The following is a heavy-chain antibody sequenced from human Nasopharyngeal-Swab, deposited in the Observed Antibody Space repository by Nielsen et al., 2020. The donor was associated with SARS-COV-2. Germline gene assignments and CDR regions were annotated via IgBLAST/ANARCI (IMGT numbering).Heavy chain of an antibody. Sequence: LSLTCAASGFTFSSYEMNWVRQAPGKGLEWVSYITSSGSTIYYADSVKGRFSISRDNAKNSLFLQMNSLRAEDTAVYYCARGLGEVADYWGQGALVTVSS. CDR3: ARGLGEVADY. V-gene: IGHV3-48*03. CDR2: ITSSGSTI. CDR1: GFTFSSYE. J-gene: IGHJ4*02. D-gene: IGHD3-10*01.